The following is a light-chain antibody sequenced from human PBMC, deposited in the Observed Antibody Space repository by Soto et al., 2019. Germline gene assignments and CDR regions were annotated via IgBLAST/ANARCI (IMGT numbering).Light chain of an antibody. CDR1: QYIGTS. CDR2: GAY. V-gene: IGKV1-12*01. Sequence: DIRMTQSPSSVSASLGDRVTITCRASQYIGTSLAWYQQRAGEAPKLRIYGAYRFLVLVPSRFTASGSLTDFTLTITPLQPEDFGIYFCQQTHDFPRTVGLATKVDTK. J-gene: IGKJ3*01. CDR3: QQTHDFPRT.